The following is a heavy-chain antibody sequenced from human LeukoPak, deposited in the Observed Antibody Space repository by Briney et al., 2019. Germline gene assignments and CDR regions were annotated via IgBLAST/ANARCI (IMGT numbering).Heavy chain of an antibody. Sequence: ASVKVSCKASGYTFIDYYMHWVRQAPGQGLEWMGWISAYNGNTNYAQKLQGRVTMTTDTSTSTAYMELRSLRSDDTAVYYCARDRSILWFGELSPYYYYMDVWGKGTTVTVSS. J-gene: IGHJ6*03. CDR3: ARDRSILWFGELSPYYYYMDV. D-gene: IGHD3-10*01. CDR2: ISAYNGNT. CDR1: GYTFIDYY. V-gene: IGHV1-18*04.